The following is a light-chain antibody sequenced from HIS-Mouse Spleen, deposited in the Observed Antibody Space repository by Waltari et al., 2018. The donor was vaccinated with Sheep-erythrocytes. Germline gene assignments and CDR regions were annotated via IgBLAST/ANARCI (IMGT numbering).Light chain of an antibody. Sequence: QSVLTQPPSVSGAPGQRVTISCTGSSSNIGAGYDVHWYQQLPGTAPQLLIYGKSTRPAGVPDRFSGSKSGTSASLAITVLQAEDEADYYCQSYDSSLSAVVFGGGTKLTVL. J-gene: IGLJ2*01. V-gene: IGLV1-40*01. CDR1: SSNIGAGYD. CDR2: GKS. CDR3: QSYDSSLSAVV.